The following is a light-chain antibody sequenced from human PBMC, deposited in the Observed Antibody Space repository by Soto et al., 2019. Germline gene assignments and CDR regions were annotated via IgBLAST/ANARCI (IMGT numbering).Light chain of an antibody. CDR2: GAS. Sequence: EVVLTQSPGTLSLSPGERATLSCRASQSVSRRNLAWYQQKPGQAPRLLMYGASNRATGIPDRFSGSGSGTDFTLTISRLEPEDFAMYYCQQFGSSPPAFTFGQGTKLEIK. V-gene: IGKV3-20*01. CDR3: QQFGSSPPAFT. CDR1: QSVSRRN. J-gene: IGKJ2*01.